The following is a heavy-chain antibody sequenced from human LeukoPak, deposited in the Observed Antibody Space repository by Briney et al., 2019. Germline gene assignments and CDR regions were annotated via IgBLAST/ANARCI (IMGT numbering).Heavy chain of an antibody. J-gene: IGHJ5*02. Sequence: KLQGRVTMTRDTSTSTVYMELSSLRSEDTAVYYCAICYYGDHNWFDPWGQGTLVTVSS. D-gene: IGHD4-17*01. V-gene: IGHV1-46*01. CDR3: AICYYGDHNWFDP.